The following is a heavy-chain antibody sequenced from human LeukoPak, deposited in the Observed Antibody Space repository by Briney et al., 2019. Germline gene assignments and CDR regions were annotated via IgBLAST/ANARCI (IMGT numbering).Heavy chain of an antibody. CDR3: ARHGTSSWYTLNWFDP. J-gene: IGHJ5*02. Sequence: SETLSLTCIVSGDSISSRNYYWGWIRQPPGKGLEWIGTLDYSGSTYYNPSLKSRVTISVDTSKNQFSLKLSSVTAADTAVYYCARHGTSSWYTLNWFDPWGQGTLVTVSS. CDR2: LDYSGST. V-gene: IGHV4-39*01. D-gene: IGHD6-13*01. CDR1: GDSISSRNYY.